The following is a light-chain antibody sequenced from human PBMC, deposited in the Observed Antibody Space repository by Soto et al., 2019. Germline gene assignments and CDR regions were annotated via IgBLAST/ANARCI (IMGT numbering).Light chain of an antibody. CDR1: SSNIGAGYD. Sequence: QSVLTQPPSVSGAPGQRVTISCTGSSSNIGAGYDVHWYQQLPGTAPKLLIYGNSNRPXGVPDRFSGSKSGTSASLAISGLQSEDEAEYYCAAWDDSLNGYVFGTGTKVTVL. J-gene: IGLJ1*01. CDR2: GNS. CDR3: AAWDDSLNGYV. V-gene: IGLV1-40*01.